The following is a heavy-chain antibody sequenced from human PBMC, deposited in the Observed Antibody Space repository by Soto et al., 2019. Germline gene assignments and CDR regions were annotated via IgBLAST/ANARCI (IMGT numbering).Heavy chain of an antibody. Sequence: QVQLVQSGAEVKKPGSSVKVSCKASGGTFSSYAISWVRQAPGQGLEWMGGIIPIFGTANYAQKFQGRVTITADKSTSTAYMELSRLRSEDTAVYYCASPTREWLPPARDYYYGMDVWGQGNTVTVSS. J-gene: IGHJ6*02. V-gene: IGHV1-69*06. CDR2: IIPIFGTA. CDR3: ASPTREWLPPARDYYYGMDV. CDR1: GGTFSSYA. D-gene: IGHD3-3*01.